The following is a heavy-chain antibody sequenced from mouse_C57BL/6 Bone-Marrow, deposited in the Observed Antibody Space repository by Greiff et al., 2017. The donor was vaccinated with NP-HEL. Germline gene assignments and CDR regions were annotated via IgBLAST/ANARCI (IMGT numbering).Heavy chain of an antibody. D-gene: IGHD1-1*01. J-gene: IGHJ4*01. CDR2: IDPSDSYT. Sequence: QVQLKQPGAELVKPGASVKLSCKASGYTFTSYWMQWVKQRPGQGLEWIGEIDPSDSYTNYNQKFKGKATLTVDTSSSTAYMQLSSLTSEDSAVYYCARGDYGSSRFGYAMDYWGQGTSVTVSS. CDR3: ARGDYGSSRFGYAMDY. CDR1: GYTFTSYW. V-gene: IGHV1-50*01.